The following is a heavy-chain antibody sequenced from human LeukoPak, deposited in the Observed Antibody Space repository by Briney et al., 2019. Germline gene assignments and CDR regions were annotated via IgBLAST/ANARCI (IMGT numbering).Heavy chain of an antibody. CDR2: ISTYGVDT. CDR1: GFTFTDFG. CDR3: ARGVTARDSYDI. Sequence: ASVKVSCKASGFTFTDFGVSWVRRAPGQGLEWMGWISTYGVDTKYAQKFQGRVTMTTDTSTSTAYMDLRSLRSDDTAVYYCARGVTARDSYDIWGQGTMLIVSS. J-gene: IGHJ3*02. D-gene: IGHD2-21*02. V-gene: IGHV1-18*01.